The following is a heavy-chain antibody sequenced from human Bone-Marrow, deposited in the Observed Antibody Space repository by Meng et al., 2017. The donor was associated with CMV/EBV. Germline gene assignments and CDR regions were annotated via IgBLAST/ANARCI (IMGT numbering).Heavy chain of an antibody. D-gene: IGHD3-3*01. CDR3: ARGAYDFWSGYNWFDP. CDR2: IYYSGST. CDR1: GGSISSGDYY. Sequence: QVCLQRPGPGLVKPSQPLSLTCTVSGGSISSGDYYWSWIRQPPGKGLEWIGYIYYSGSTYYNPSLKSRVTISVDTSKNQFSLKLSSVTAADTAVYYCARGAYDFWSGYNWFDPWGQGTLVTVSS. J-gene: IGHJ5*02. V-gene: IGHV4-30-4*08.